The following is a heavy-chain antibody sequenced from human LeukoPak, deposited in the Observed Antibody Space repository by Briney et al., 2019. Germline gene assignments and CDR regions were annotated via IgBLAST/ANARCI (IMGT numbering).Heavy chain of an antibody. J-gene: IGHJ5*02. Sequence: PSETLSLTCTVSGGSISSYYWSWIRQPAGKGLEWIGRIYTSGSTNYNPSLKSRVTISVDASKNQFSLKLSSVTAADTAVYYCARLSSRNWFDPWGQGTLVTVSS. V-gene: IGHV4-4*07. CDR2: IYTSGST. CDR3: ARLSSRNWFDP. CDR1: GGSISSYY.